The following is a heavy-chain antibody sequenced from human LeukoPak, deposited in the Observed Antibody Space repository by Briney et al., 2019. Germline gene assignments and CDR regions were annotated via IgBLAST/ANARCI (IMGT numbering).Heavy chain of an antibody. D-gene: IGHD1-26*01. V-gene: IGHV3-13*01. CDR1: GFTFSNYD. Sequence: GGSLRLSCAASGFTFSNYDMHWVRQATGNGLEWVSAIGVAANTFYSGSVKGRFTISRENAKNSLYLLMSSLRAEDTAMYYCARQNTPHGNFDYWGQGTLVTVSS. J-gene: IGHJ4*02. CDR3: ARQNTPHGNFDY. CDR2: IGVAANT.